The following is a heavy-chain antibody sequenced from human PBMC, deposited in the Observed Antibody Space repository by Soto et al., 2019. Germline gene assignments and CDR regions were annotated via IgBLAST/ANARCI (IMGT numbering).Heavy chain of an antibody. J-gene: IGHJ5*02. V-gene: IGHV3-21*01. D-gene: IGHD6-13*01. CDR2: ISSSSSYI. Sequence: GESLKISCAASGFTFSSYSMKWVRQAPGKGLEWVSSISSSSSYIYYADSVKGRFTISRDNAKNSLYLQMNSLRAEDTAVYYCARDLPLYSSSWPNWFDPWGQGTLVTVSS. CDR3: ARDLPLYSSSWPNWFDP. CDR1: GFTFSSYS.